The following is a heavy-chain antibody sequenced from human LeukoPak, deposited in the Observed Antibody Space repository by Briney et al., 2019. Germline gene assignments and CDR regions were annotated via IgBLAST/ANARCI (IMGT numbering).Heavy chain of an antibody. CDR3: ARAHCSSGSCLSDLYYMDA. V-gene: IGHV1-69*04. D-gene: IGHD2-15*01. CDR1: GGTFSSYA. Sequence: SVKVSCKASGGTFSSYAINWVRQAPGQGLEWMGRIIPMLGTVNYAQKFQGRVTIIADKFTSTAYMELSSLRSEDTAMYYCARAHCSSGSCLSDLYYMDAWGKGTTVTVSS. CDR2: IIPMLGTV. J-gene: IGHJ6*04.